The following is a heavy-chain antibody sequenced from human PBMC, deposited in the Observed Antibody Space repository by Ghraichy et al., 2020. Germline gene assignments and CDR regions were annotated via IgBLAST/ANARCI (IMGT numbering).Heavy chain of an antibody. J-gene: IGHJ3*02. D-gene: IGHD6-6*01. Sequence: SETLSLTCTVSGGSISSYYWSWIRQPPGKGLEWIGYIYYSGSTNYNPSLKSRVTISVDTSKNQFSLKLSSVTAADTAVYYCARGKAEYSSSSRADAFDIWGQGTMVTVSS. CDR2: IYYSGST. CDR3: ARGKAEYSSSSRADAFDI. V-gene: IGHV4-59*01. CDR1: GGSISSYY.